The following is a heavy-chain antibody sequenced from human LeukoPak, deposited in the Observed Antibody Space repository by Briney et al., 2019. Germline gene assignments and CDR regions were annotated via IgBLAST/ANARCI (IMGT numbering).Heavy chain of an antibody. V-gene: IGHV3-33*06. J-gene: IGHJ4*02. CDR3: AKDPHQRIAVAGYFDY. CDR2: LWYDGSNK. Sequence: GSLRPSCAASGPTFNSFGIHLVRQAPGKGLEWAAVLWYDGSNKNYADSVKGRFTISRDNSKNTLYLQMNSLRVEDTAVYYCAKDPHQRIAVAGYFDYWGQGTLVTVSS. CDR1: GPTFNSFG. D-gene: IGHD6-19*01.